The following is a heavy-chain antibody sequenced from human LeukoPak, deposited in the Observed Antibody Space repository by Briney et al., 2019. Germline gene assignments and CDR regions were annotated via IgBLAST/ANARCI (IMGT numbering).Heavy chain of an antibody. CDR2: TSGSGGST. CDR3: AKVKDPYWYFDL. Sequence: GGSLRLSCAASGFTFSSYAMSWVRQAPGKGLEWVSATSGSGGSTYYADSVKGRFTVSRDNSKNTLYLQMNSLRAEDTAVYYCAKVKDPYWYFDLWGRGTLVTVSS. CDR1: GFTFSSYA. V-gene: IGHV3-23*01. J-gene: IGHJ2*01.